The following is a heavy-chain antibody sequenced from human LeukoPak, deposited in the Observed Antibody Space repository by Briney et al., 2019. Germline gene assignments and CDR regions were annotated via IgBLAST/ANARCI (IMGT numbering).Heavy chain of an antibody. CDR1: GGSISSYY. D-gene: IGHD2-15*01. Sequence: SETLSLTCTVSGGSISSYYWSWIRQPPGKGLEWIGYIYYSGSTNYNPSLKSRVTISVDTSKNQFSLKLSSVTAADTAVDYCARDLVAAAYFDYWGQGTLVTVSS. J-gene: IGHJ4*02. V-gene: IGHV4-59*01. CDR3: ARDLVAAAYFDY. CDR2: IYYSGST.